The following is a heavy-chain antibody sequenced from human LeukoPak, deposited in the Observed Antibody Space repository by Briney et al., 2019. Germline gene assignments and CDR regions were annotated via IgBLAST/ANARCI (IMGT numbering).Heavy chain of an antibody. CDR1: GFTFSSYA. Sequence: GGSLRLSCAASGFTFSSYAMSRVRQAPGKGLEWVSAISGSGGSTYYADSVKGRFTISRDNSKNTLYLQMNSLRAEDTAVYYCAKDPNDSSSSGYWGQGTLVTVSS. CDR3: AKDPNDSSSSGY. J-gene: IGHJ4*02. D-gene: IGHD6-13*01. CDR2: ISGSGGST. V-gene: IGHV3-23*01.